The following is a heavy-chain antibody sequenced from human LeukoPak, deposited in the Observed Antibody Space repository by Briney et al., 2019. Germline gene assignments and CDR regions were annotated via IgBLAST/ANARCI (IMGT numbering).Heavy chain of an antibody. J-gene: IGHJ4*02. V-gene: IGHV1-18*01. CDR3: ARALTIAGGWFFDR. D-gene: IGHD6-13*01. CDR2: ISAYNGDT. CDR1: GYTFSSYA. Sequence: GASVKVSCKASGYTFSSYAIAWVRQAPGQGLEFMGWISAYNGDTNYAQSLQARFTMTTDTSTSIAYMELRSLRSDDTAVYYCARALTIAGGWFFDRWGQGTLVTVSS.